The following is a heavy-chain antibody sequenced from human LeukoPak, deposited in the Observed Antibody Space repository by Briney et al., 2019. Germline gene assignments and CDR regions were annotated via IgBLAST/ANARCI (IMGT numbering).Heavy chain of an antibody. CDR3: ASLFYDSSGYYYLNDY. V-gene: IGHV1-2*02. CDR2: INPNSGGT. J-gene: IGHJ4*02. D-gene: IGHD3-22*01. Sequence: ASVKVSCKASGYTFTDYYMHWVRQAPGQGLEWMGWINPNSGGTNYAQKFQGRVTMTRDTSISTAYMELSRLRSDDTAVYYCASLFYDSSGYYYLNDYWGQGTLVTVSS. CDR1: GYTFTDYY.